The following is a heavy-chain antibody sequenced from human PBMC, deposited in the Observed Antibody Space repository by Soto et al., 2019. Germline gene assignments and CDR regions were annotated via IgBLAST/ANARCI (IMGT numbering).Heavy chain of an antibody. CDR3: ARRRTVTTYSYYYYYYMDV. CDR2: IYYSGST. CDR1: GGSISSYY. Sequence: SETLSLTCTVSGGSISSYYWSWIRQPPGKGLEWIGYIYYSGSTNYNPSLKSRVTISVDTSKNQFSLKLSSVTAADTAVYYCARRRTVTTYSYYYYYYMDVWGKGTTVTVSS. J-gene: IGHJ6*03. V-gene: IGHV4-59*01. D-gene: IGHD4-4*01.